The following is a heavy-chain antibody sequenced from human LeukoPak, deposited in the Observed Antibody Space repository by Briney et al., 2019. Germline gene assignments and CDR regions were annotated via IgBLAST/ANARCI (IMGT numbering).Heavy chain of an antibody. CDR1: GGSMSSYY. Sequence: SETLSLTCTVSGGSMSSYYWSWIRRPPGKGLEWIGYIYYSGSTNYNPSLKSRVTISVDTSKNHFSLKLSSVTAADTAVYYCARFRGAYSGYELDYWGQGTLVTVSS. CDR3: ARFRGAYSGYELDY. D-gene: IGHD5-12*01. CDR2: IYYSGST. V-gene: IGHV4-59*08. J-gene: IGHJ4*02.